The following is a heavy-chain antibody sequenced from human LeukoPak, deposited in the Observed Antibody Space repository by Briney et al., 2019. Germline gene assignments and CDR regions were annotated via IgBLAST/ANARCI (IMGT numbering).Heavy chain of an antibody. Sequence: ASVNVSCKVSGYTLTELSMHWVRQAPGKGLEWMGGFDPEDGETIYAQKFQGRVTMTEDTSTDTAYMELSSLRSEDTAVYYCATVRYDSSGYSFDYWGQGTLVTVSS. CDR2: FDPEDGET. V-gene: IGHV1-24*01. D-gene: IGHD3-22*01. CDR3: ATVRYDSSGYSFDY. J-gene: IGHJ4*02. CDR1: GYTLTELS.